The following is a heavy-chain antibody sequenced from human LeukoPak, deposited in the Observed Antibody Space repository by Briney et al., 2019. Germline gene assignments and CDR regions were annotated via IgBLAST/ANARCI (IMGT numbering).Heavy chain of an antibody. CDR3: AKVNNYDDY. V-gene: IGHV3-30*18. J-gene: IGHJ4*02. Sequence: PGRSLRLSCAASGFTFSIFGIHWVRQAPGKGLGWVAAISPDGNKEYYTESVKGRFTVSRDNSKNMIYLQMNSLRGEDSAVYYCAKVNNYDDYWGQGTLVTVSS. D-gene: IGHD1/OR15-1a*01. CDR1: GFTFSIFG. CDR2: ISPDGNKE.